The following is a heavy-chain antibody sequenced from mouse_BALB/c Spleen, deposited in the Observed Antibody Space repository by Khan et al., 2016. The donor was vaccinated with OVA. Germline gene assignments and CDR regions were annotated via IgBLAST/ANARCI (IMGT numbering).Heavy chain of an antibody. CDR1: GYTFPSYW. J-gene: IGHJ4*01. Sequence: DLVKPGASVKLSCKASGYTFPSYWITWIKPRPGQGLDLIGRIGPGSSTAYSNDMFQCKATLTVDPSSNTASIPLSSLSSEDSAVYFWARENYYGRGCYAMDYWGQGGSVTV. CDR2: IGPGSSTA. CDR3: ARENYYGRGCYAMDY. V-gene: IGHV1S41*01. D-gene: IGHD1-1*01.